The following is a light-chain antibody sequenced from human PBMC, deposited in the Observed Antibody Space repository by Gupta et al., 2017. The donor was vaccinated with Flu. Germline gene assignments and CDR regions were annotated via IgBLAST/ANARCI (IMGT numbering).Light chain of an antibody. Sequence: STLSASVGDRVTSTGRASQSISSWLAWYQQKPGKAPKLLIYKASSLESGVPARFSGSGSGTEFTLTISSLQPDDFATYYCQQDYSYSKTFGQGTNVEI. CDR2: KAS. J-gene: IGKJ1*01. CDR3: QQDYSYSKT. V-gene: IGKV1-5*03. CDR1: QSISSW.